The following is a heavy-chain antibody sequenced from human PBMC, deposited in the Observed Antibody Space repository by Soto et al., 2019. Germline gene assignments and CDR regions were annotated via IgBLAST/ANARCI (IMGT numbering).Heavy chain of an antibody. V-gene: IGHV3-33*01. CDR1: GFTFSSYG. CDR3: AILGVEHRYCCAY. J-gene: IGHJ4*01. D-gene: IGHD1-1*01. Sequence: QVQLVESGGGVVQPGRSLRLSCAASGFTFSSYGMHWVRQAPGKGLEWVAVIWHDGSNKYYVDSVKGRFTISRDNSKNRLYLQMNSLKAEDTPVYYCAILGVEHRYCCAYWGQGTLVTV. CDR2: IWHDGSNK.